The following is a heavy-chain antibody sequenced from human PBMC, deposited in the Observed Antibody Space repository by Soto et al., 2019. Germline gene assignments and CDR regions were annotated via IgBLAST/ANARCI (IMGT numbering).Heavy chain of an antibody. CDR3: AREKNSGWEDNWFDP. V-gene: IGHV4-61*01. Sequence: PSETLSLTCTVSGGSVSSGSYYWSWIRQPPGKGLEWIGYIYYSGSTNYNPSLKSRVTISVDTSKNQFSLKLSSVTAADTAVYYCAREKNSGWEDNWFDPWGQGTLVTVSS. D-gene: IGHD6-19*01. CDR2: IYYSGST. J-gene: IGHJ5*02. CDR1: GGSVSSGSYY.